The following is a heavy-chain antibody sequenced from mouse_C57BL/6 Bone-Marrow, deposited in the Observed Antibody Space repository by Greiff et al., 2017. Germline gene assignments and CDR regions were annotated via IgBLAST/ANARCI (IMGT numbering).Heavy chain of an antibody. J-gene: IGHJ1*03. CDR1: GIAFSSYW. V-gene: IGHV4-1*01. CDR2: INPDSSTI. CDR3: ARERITTVGATPYWDFDV. D-gene: IGHD1-1*01. Sequence: EVKLMESGGGLVQPGGSLTLSCAASGIAFSSYWMRWVRRAPGKGLEWIGEINPDSSTINYAPSLKDKFIISRDNAKNTLYLQMSKVRSEDTALYDGARERITTVGATPYWDFDVWGTGTTVTVSS.